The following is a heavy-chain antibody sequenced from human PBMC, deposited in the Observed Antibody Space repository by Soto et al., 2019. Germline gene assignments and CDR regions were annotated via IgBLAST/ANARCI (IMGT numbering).Heavy chain of an antibody. V-gene: IGHV1-69*04. CDR2: IIPIIGII. CDR1: GGTFSIYT. J-gene: IGHJ5*02. CDR3: AGDPDSHYNDSHASSYP. D-gene: IGHD4-4*01. Sequence: ASVKVSCKASGGTFSIYTITWVRQAPGQGLEWMGRIIPIIGIINYAQKFQGRVTISADKFTGTAYMELTGLRSDDTAVYYCAGDPDSHYNDSHASSYPWGQGTLVTVSS.